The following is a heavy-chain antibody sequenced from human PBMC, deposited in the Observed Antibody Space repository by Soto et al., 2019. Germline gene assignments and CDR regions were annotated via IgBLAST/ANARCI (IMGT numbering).Heavy chain of an antibody. CDR2: IWYDGSNK. J-gene: IGHJ6*02. D-gene: IGHD2-2*01. CDR3: AREDIVVVPAASGSYYGMDV. Sequence: PGGSLRLSCAASGFTFSSYGMHRVRQAPGKGLEWVAVIWYDGSNKYYADSVKGRFTISRDNSKNTLYLQMNSLRAEDTAVYYCAREDIVVVPAASGSYYGMDVWGQGTTVTVSS. CDR1: GFTFSSYG. V-gene: IGHV3-33*01.